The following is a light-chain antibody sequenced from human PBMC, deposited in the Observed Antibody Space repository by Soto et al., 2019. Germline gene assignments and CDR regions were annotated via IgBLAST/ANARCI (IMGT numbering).Light chain of an antibody. J-gene: IGKJ1*01. CDR3: QQYYSFPRT. CDR2: AAS. CDR1: QGIRNY. Sequence: AIQMTQSPSSLSASVGDRVTITCRASQGIRNYLGWYQLKPGKAPELLIYAASTLQSGVPSRLSGSGYGTDLTLTISCMKYGDFATYYCQQYYSFPRTFGHGTKVDIK. V-gene: IGKV1-6*01.